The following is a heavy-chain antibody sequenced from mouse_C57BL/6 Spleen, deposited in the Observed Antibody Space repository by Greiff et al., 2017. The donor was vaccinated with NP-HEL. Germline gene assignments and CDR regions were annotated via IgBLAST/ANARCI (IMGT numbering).Heavy chain of an antibody. CDR3: ARQGPAMDY. Sequence: QVQLQQSGAELVRPGASVKLSCKASGYTFTDYYINWVKQRPGQGLEWIARIYPGSGNTYYNEKFKGKATLTAEKSSSTAYLQLSSLTSEDSAVYFCARQGPAMDYWGQGTSVTVSS. J-gene: IGHJ4*01. CDR2: IYPGSGNT. CDR1: GYTFTDYY. V-gene: IGHV1-76*01.